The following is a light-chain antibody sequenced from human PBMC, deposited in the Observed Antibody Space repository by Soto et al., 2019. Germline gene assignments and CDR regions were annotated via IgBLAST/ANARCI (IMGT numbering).Light chain of an antibody. J-gene: IGKJ1*01. Sequence: DIQITQSPSSVSASVGARVTITCRASQGICSCLAWYRQKPGKAPKLLIYDASSLQNGVPSRFSGSGAGTECTLTISSLQPDDVSTYYCQQYNSYSWTFGQGTKVDIK. CDR2: DAS. V-gene: IGKV1-5*01. CDR1: QGICSC. CDR3: QQYNSYSWT.